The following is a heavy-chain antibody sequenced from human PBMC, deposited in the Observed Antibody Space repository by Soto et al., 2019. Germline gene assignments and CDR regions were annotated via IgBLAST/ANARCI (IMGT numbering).Heavy chain of an antibody. CDR1: GFTFSTYA. Sequence: GGSLRLSCAASGFTFSTYAMRWVRQTPGKGLEWVSGISGSGDIINYADSVKGRFTISRDNSKNTLYLQMNNLRIEDTATYYSAKKRGNIGLYGMDVWGQGTTVTVSS. D-gene: IGHD2-21*02. CDR2: ISGSGDII. J-gene: IGHJ6*02. CDR3: AKKRGNIGLYGMDV. V-gene: IGHV3-23*01.